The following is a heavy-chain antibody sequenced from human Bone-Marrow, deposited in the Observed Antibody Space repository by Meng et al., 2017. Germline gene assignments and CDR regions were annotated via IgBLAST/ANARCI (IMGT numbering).Heavy chain of an antibody. D-gene: IGHD4-11*01. CDR2: INHSGST. J-gene: IGHJ4*02. CDR1: GGSFSDYY. V-gene: IGHV4-34*01. Sequence: AQLPQWGAGLLTPAETLFLACVASGGSFSDYYWSWIRQPPGKGLEWIGEINHSGSTNYNPSLESRATISVDTSQNNLSLKLSSVTAADSAVYYCARGPTTMAHDFDYWGQGTLVTVSS. CDR3: ARGPTTMAHDFDY.